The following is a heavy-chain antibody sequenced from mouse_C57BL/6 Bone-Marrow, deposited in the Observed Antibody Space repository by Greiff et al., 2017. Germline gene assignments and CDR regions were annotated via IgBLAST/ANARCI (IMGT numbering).Heavy chain of an antibody. J-gene: IGHJ2*01. D-gene: IGHD1-3*01. V-gene: IGHV5-4*01. CDR1: GFTFSSYA. CDR3: ARDRGAHPYYFDY. Sequence: EVKVVESGGGLVKPGGSLKLSCAASGFTFSSYAMSWVRQTPEKRLEWVATISDGGSYTYYPDNVKGRFTISRDNAKNNLYLQMSQLKSEDTAMYYCARDRGAHPYYFDYWGQGTTLTVSS. CDR2: ISDGGSYT.